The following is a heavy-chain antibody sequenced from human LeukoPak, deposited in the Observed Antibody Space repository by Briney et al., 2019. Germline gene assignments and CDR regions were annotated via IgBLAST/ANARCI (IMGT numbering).Heavy chain of an antibody. CDR3: ATDGGLRGGNLFFDY. V-gene: IGHV1-24*01. J-gene: IGHJ4*02. CDR1: GYTLTELS. D-gene: IGHD4-23*01. CDR2: FDPEDGET. Sequence: ASVKVSCKVSGYTLTELSMHWVRQAPGKGLEWMGGFDPEDGETIYAQKFQGRVTMTEDTSTDTAYMELSSLRSEDTAVYCCATDGGLRGGNLFFDYWGQGTLVTVSS.